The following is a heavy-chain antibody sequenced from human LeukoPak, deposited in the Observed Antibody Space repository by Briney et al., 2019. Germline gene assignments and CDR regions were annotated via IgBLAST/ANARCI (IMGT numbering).Heavy chain of an antibody. CDR2: ISSSGSTI. D-gene: IGHD3-16*02. CDR3: ARTTHYDYVWGSYRHFDY. CDR1: GFTFSSYE. Sequence: GGSLRLSCAASGFTFSSYEMNWVRQAPGKGLEWVSYISSSGSTIYYADSVKGRFTISRDNAKNSLYLQMNSLRAEDTAVYYCARTTHYDYVWGSYRHFDYWGQGTLVTVSS. V-gene: IGHV3-48*03. J-gene: IGHJ4*02.